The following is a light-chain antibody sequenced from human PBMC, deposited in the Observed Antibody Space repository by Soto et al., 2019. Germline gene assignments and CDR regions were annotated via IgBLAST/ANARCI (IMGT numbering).Light chain of an antibody. CDR3: QQYGSSPRIT. CDR2: GAS. J-gene: IGKJ5*01. CDR1: QSVSSSY. V-gene: IGKV3-20*01. Sequence: EIVLTQSPGTPSLSPGERATLSCRASQSVSSSYLAWYQQKPGQAPRLLIYGASSRATGIPDRFSGSGSGTDFTLTISRLELEDFAVYYCQQYGSSPRITFGQGTRLEIK.